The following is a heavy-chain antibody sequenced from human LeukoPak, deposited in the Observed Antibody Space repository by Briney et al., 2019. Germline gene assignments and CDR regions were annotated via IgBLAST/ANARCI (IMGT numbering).Heavy chain of an antibody. Sequence: SESLSLTCTVSGGSISSSSYYWGWIRQPPGKGLEWIGSSYYSGSTYYYSSLKSRVTISVDTSKNQFYLKLNSVTAADTAVYYCARHGRGYSGKVVDYWGQGTLVVVSS. CDR3: ARHGRGYSGKVVDY. V-gene: IGHV4-39*01. CDR2: SYYSGST. J-gene: IGHJ4*02. CDR1: GGSISSSSYY. D-gene: IGHD5-12*01.